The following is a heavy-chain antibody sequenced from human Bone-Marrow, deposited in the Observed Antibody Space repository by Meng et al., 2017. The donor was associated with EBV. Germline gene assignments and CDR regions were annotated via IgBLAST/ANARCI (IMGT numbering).Heavy chain of an antibody. D-gene: IGHD1-26*01. Sequence: QVQLEESGPGLVKPSDTLSLSCAVSGYSISSINWWGWIRQPPGKGLEWIGYIHYSGSTYYNPSLKSRVTMSVDTSKNQFSLRLSSVTAVDTAIYYCARNSGGYRDAFDIWGQGTMVTVSS. V-gene: IGHV4-28*01. CDR2: IHYSGST. CDR1: GYSISSINW. CDR3: ARNSGGYRDAFDI. J-gene: IGHJ3*02.